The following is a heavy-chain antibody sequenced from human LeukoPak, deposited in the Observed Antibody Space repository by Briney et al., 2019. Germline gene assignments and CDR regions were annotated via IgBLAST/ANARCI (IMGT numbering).Heavy chain of an antibody. V-gene: IGHV3-74*01. CDR1: GFTFSSYW. J-gene: IGHJ3*02. CDR2: INSDGSST. Sequence: PGGSLRLSCAASGFTFSSYWMHWVRQAPGKGLVWVSRINSDGSSTSYADSVKGRFTISRDNAKNTLYLQMNSLRAEDTAVYYRAREKTYYDFWSGYYQAADAFDIWGQGTMVTVSS. D-gene: IGHD3-3*01. CDR3: AREKTYYDFWSGYYQAADAFDI.